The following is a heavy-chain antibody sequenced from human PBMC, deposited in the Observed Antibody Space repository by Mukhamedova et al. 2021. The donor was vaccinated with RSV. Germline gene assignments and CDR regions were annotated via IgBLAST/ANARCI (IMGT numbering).Heavy chain of an antibody. CDR3: ARYRIRTFYDMALDT. D-gene: IGHD3-9*01. Sequence: YWSWIRQVPGKGLEWIAYFYTSENTNHNPSLKSRVTMSADTSKKSVSLRLSSVTAADTAVYYCARYRIRTFYDMALDTWGQGILVT. J-gene: IGHJ5*02. CDR2: FYTSENT. V-gene: IGHV4-4*08. CDR1: Y.